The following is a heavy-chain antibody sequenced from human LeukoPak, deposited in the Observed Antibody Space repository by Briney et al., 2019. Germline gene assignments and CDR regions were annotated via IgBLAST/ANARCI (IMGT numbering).Heavy chain of an antibody. Sequence: PGGSLRLSCAASGFTFSSYEMNWVRQAPGKGLEWISYISSSGTTIYYADSVKGRFSISRDIAKNSVYLQMNSLRAEDTAVYYCARLEYSSSWYFDHWGQGTLVTVSS. V-gene: IGHV3-48*03. CDR1: GFTFSSYE. CDR2: ISSSGTTI. J-gene: IGHJ4*02. D-gene: IGHD6-13*01. CDR3: ARLEYSSSWYFDH.